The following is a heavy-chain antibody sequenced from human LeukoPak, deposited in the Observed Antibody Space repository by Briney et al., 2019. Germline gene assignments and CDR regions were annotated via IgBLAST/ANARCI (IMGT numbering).Heavy chain of an antibody. J-gene: IGHJ4*02. CDR1: GYTFTNYG. CDR3: ARVGAVAGTAFGY. CDR2: ISAYNGDT. Sequence: RASVKVSCKASGYTFTNYGINWVRQAPGQGLEWMGWISAYNGDTDYAQKLQGRVTMTTDTSTSTAYMELRSLRSDDTAVYCCARVGAVAGTAFGYWGQGTLVTVSS. D-gene: IGHD6-19*01. V-gene: IGHV1-18*01.